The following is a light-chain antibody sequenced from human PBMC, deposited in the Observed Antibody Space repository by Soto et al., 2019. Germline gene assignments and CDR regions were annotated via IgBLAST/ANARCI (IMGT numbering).Light chain of an antibody. Sequence: EIVLTQSPGTLSLSPGERATLSCRTSQNINKYLAWYQQKPGQAPRLLIYDASNRVTGIPARFSGSGSGTDFTLTISSLEPEDLAVYYCQQRSNWPITFGQGTRLEMK. CDR1: QNINKY. CDR3: QQRSNWPIT. CDR2: DAS. J-gene: IGKJ5*01. V-gene: IGKV3-11*01.